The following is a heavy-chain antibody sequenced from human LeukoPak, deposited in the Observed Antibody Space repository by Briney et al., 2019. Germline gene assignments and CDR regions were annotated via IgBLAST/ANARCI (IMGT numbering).Heavy chain of an antibody. D-gene: IGHD2-2*01. CDR1: GGTFSSYA. CDR3: ASTAAMRDYYYYYGMDV. J-gene: IGHJ6*02. V-gene: IGHV1-69*13. CDR2: IIPIFGTA. Sequence: ASVKVSCKASGGTFSSYAISWVRQAPGQGLEWMGGIIPIFGTANYAQKFQGRVTITADESTSTAYMELSSVRSEDTAVYYCASTAAMRDYYYYYGMDVWGQGTTVTVSS.